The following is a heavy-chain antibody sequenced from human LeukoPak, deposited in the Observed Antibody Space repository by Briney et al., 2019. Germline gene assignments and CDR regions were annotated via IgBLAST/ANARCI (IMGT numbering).Heavy chain of an antibody. CDR1: GLTYTDYS. CDR3: VKDRPCDTCKSMDA. CDR2: LGRTGEYK. J-gene: IGHJ6*02. D-gene: IGHD2-21*01. V-gene: IGHV3-23*01. Sequence: PGGSLRLSCSASGLTYTDYSMSWVRQVPGKGLEWVSGLGRTGEYKYYADSVKGRFTISRDNSNDLVFLQMNSLRAEDTAIYYCVKDRPCDTCKSMDAWGQGTTV.